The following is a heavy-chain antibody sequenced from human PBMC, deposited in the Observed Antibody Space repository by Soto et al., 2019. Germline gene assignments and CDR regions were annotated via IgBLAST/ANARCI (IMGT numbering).Heavy chain of an antibody. CDR3: ARLPGGGTNFFDY. D-gene: IGHD2-15*01. J-gene: IGHJ4*02. Sequence: WXRXMPGKGLEWMGIIYPGDSDTRYSPSFQGQVTISADNSISTAYLQWSSLKASDTAMYYCARLPGGGTNFFDYWGQGTLVTVSS. CDR2: IYPGDSDT. V-gene: IGHV5-51*01.